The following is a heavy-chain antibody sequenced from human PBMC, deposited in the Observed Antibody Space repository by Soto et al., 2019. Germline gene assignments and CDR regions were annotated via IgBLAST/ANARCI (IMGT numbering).Heavy chain of an antibody. D-gene: IGHD3-10*01. CDR2: ITPVYGTP. CDR1: GGTFSSYR. V-gene: IGHV1-69*06. J-gene: IGHJ6*02. Sequence: SVKVSCKVSGGTFSSYRFSWVRQAPGQGLEWMGGITPVYGTPDYAQKFQGRVTVAADRSTNTAYMELSRLTSEDTAVYYCARDLPSLEVRSYGMDVWGQGTTVTVSS. CDR3: ARDLPSLEVRSYGMDV.